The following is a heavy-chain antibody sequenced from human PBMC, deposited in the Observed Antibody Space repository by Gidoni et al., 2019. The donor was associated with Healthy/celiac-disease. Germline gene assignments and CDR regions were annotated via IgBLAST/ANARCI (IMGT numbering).Heavy chain of an antibody. V-gene: IGHV1-58*01. CDR3: AADPVIAARGLN. Sequence: PEVKQPGTSVKVSCQASGFTFTSSAVQWVRQARGQRLEWIGWIVVGSGNTNYAQKFQERVTITRDMSTSTAYMELSSLRSEDTAVYYCAADPVIAARGLNWGQGTLVTVSS. CDR1: GFTFTSSA. J-gene: IGHJ4*02. D-gene: IGHD6-6*01. CDR2: IVVGSGNT.